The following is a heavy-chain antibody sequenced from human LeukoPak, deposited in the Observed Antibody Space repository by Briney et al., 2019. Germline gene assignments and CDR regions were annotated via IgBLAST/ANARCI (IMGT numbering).Heavy chain of an antibody. Sequence: PSETLSLTCAVSGGSISSSNWWSWVRQPPGKGLEWIGEIYHSGSTNYNPSLKSRVTISVDKSKNQFSLKLSSVTAADTAVYYCAINSGSRWNYFDYWGQGTLVTVSS. J-gene: IGHJ4*02. CDR1: GGSISSSNW. CDR3: AINSGSRWNYFDY. V-gene: IGHV4-4*02. D-gene: IGHD1-26*01. CDR2: IYHSGST.